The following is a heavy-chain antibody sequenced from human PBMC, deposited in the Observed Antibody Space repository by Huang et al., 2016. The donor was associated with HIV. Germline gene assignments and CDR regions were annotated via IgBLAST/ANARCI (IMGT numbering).Heavy chain of an antibody. V-gene: IGHV1-18*04. CDR3: ASPDPSSNNFWGLDY. D-gene: IGHD1-20*01. CDR2: MSADKGDT. J-gene: IGHJ4*02. CDR1: GNNFTNNG. Sequence: QVQLVQSGAELKKPGASVKVSCKASGNNFTNNGFSWVRQAPGQGLEWMGGMSADKGDTNYAQGFQARVTMTTDRSTSTADLELTSLRKDDTAVYYCASPDPSSNNFWGLDYWGQGALVTVSS.